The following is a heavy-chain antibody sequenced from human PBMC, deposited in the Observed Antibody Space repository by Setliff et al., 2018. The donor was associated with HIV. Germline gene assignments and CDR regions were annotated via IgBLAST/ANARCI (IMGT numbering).Heavy chain of an antibody. CDR3: AHCDYSSRRCLY. Sequence: QSGPTCEPAQTLTLTCSFSGFTLITSDEGVAWIRQPPGKALEWLALVYWDDHKHYSPSLKSRLTITKDTSRHQVVLTMTNMDPVDTATYYCAHCDYSSRRCLYWGQGTLVTVSS. CDR2: VYWDDHK. V-gene: IGHV2-5*02. J-gene: IGHJ4*02. D-gene: IGHD6-13*01. CDR1: GFTLITSDEG.